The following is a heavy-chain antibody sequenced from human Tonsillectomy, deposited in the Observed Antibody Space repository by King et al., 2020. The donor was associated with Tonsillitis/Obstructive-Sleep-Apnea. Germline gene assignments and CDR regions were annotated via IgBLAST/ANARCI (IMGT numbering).Heavy chain of an antibody. Sequence: QLVQSGAEVKKPGALVKVSCKASVYTFTRYGIGWVRQAPGQGLEWMGWISVYNGNTNYAQKFQGRVIMTTDTSTSTAYMELRSVRSDDTAVYYCARVIGKQQLVRDYGGQGTQDTVT. CDR2: ISVYNGNT. CDR1: VYTFTRYG. CDR3: ARVIGKQQLVRDY. J-gene: IGHJ4*02. V-gene: IGHV1-18*01. D-gene: IGHD6-13*01.